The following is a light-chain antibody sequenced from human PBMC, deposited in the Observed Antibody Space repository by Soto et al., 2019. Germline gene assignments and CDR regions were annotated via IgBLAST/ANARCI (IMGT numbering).Light chain of an antibody. Sequence: EIVLTQSPGTLSLSPGERATLSCRAGQGVSSGYLAWYQQNPGQAPRLLIYGASSRATGIPDRFSGSGFGTDFTLTISRLEPEDFAVYYCQQYGSSPRTFGQGTKVDIK. V-gene: IGKV3-20*01. CDR2: GAS. CDR3: QQYGSSPRT. CDR1: QGVSSGY. J-gene: IGKJ1*01.